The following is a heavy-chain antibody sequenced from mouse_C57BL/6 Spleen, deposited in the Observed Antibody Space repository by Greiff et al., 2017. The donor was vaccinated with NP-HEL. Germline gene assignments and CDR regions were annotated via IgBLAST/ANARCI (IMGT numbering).Heavy chain of an antibody. V-gene: IGHV1-61*01. J-gene: IGHJ4*01. CDR1: GYTFTSYW. D-gene: IGHD2-2*01. CDR2: IYPSDSET. Sequence: QVQLQQPGAELVRPGSSVKLSCKASGYTFTSYWMDWVKQRPGQGLEWIGNIYPSDSETHYNQKFKDKATLTVDKSSSTAYMQLSSLTSEDSAVYYCARHGYYYAMDYWGQGTSVTVSS. CDR3: ARHGYYYAMDY.